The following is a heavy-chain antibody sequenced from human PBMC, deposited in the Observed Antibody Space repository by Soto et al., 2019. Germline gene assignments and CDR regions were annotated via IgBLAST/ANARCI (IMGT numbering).Heavy chain of an antibody. V-gene: IGHV1-2*02. Sequence: ASPMVSCKASGYTFTGYYMHWVRQAPGRGLEWMGWLNPNSGGTNSAQKFQGRVTMTRAPSISTAYMQLIRLRSADTAVYYCASSAASLPCSSLFYYYYYGLDVWGQGTTVNVS. CDR3: ASSAASLPCSSLFYYYYYGLDV. CDR2: LNPNSGGT. D-gene: IGHD6-13*01. CDR1: GYTFTGYY. J-gene: IGHJ6*02.